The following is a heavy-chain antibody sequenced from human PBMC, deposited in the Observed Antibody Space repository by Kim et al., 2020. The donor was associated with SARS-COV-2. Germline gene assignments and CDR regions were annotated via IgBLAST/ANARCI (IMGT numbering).Heavy chain of an antibody. Sequence: GGSLRLSCAASGFTFSSYGMHWVRQAPGKGLEWVAVISYDGSNKYYADSVKGRFTISRDNSKNTLYLQMNSLRAEDTAVYYCAKDRGLMTTVTPGGYWGQGTLVTVSS. V-gene: IGHV3-30*18. J-gene: IGHJ4*02. CDR1: GFTFSSYG. CDR3: AKDRGLMTTVTPGGY. D-gene: IGHD4-17*01. CDR2: ISYDGSNK.